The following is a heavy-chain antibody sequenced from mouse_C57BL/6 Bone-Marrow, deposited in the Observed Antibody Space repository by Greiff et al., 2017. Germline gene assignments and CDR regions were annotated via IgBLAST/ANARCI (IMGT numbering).Heavy chain of an antibody. CDR1: GYTFTSYW. V-gene: IGHV1-64*01. J-gene: IGHJ3*01. Sequence: QVQLQQPGAELVKPGASVKLSCKASGYTFTSYWMHWVKQRPGQGLEWIGMIHPNSGSTNYNEKFKSKATLTVDKSSSTAYMQLSSLTSEDSAVYYCARRWLLQFAYWGQGTLVTVSA. D-gene: IGHD2-3*01. CDR3: ARRWLLQFAY. CDR2: IHPNSGST.